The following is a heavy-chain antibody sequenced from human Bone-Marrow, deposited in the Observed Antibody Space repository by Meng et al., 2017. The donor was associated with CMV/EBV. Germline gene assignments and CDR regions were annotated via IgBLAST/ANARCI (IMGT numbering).Heavy chain of an antibody. J-gene: IGHJ6*02. CDR3: ARRDSSLGYYYALDV. D-gene: IGHD6-13*01. CDR1: GYSFTSYW. V-gene: IGHV5-51*01. CDR2: IYPGDSDT. Sequence: GESLKISCKGSGYSFTSYWIGWVRQMPGKGLEWMGIIYPGDSDTRYSPSFQGQVTISADKSISTAYLEWSSLKASDTAMYYCARRDSSLGYYYALDVWGQGTTVTVSS.